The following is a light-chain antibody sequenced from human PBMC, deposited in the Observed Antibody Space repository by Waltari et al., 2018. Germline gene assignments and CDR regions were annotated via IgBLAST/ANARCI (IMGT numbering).Light chain of an antibody. CDR3: CSYTGSPHVV. CDR2: EVS. V-gene: IGLV2-23*02. Sequence: QSALTQPASVSGSPGQSITISCTGTSSDVGSYNLVPWYQQHPGRDPKLMIYEVSERPSGVSNRFSGSKSGNTASLTISGLQAEDEADYYCCSYTGSPHVVFGGGTKLTVL. CDR1: SSDVGSYNL. J-gene: IGLJ2*01.